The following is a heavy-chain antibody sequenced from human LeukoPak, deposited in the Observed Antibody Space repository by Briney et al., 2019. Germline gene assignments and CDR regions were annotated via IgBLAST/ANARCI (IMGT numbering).Heavy chain of an antibody. CDR3: ARDDSSGYFLLY. V-gene: IGHV3-30*02. D-gene: IGHD3-22*01. CDR1: GFTFSTYG. CDR2: IRYDGSDK. Sequence: GGSLRLSCSASGFTFSTYGMHWVRQAPSKGLEWVAFIRYDGSDKYYADSVKGRFTISRDNAKNSLYLQMNSLRAEDTAVYYCARDDSSGYFLLYWGQGTLVTVSS. J-gene: IGHJ4*02.